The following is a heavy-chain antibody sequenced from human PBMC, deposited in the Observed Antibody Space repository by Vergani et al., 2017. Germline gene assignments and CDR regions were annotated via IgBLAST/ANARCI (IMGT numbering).Heavy chain of an antibody. CDR1: GFSLSTYT. D-gene: IGHD3-9*01. CDR3: ARGLTYYDILY. Sequence: EVQLVESGGGLVNPGGCLTLSCVASGFSLSTYTFNWVRQAPGGGLEWVSSLNKNNYYIYYADSVKGRFTISRDNSKNTLYLQMNSLRAEDTAVYYCARGLTYYDILYWGQGTLVTVSS. J-gene: IGHJ4*02. CDR2: LNKNNYYI. V-gene: IGHV3-21*01.